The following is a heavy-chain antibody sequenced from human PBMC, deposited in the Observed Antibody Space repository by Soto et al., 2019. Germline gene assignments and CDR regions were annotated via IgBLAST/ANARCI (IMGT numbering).Heavy chain of an antibody. Sequence: EVQVVETGGGLIQPGGSLRLSCAVSGFTVSSNYMSWVRQPPRKGPEWVSDIYSGGSTYYADSVKGRFTISRDNSKNTLYLQMNSLRAEDTAVYYCARERDGHNPNWFDLWGQGTLVTVSS. CDR2: IYSGGST. D-gene: IGHD2-8*01. V-gene: IGHV3-53*02. CDR1: GFTVSSNY. CDR3: ARERDGHNPNWFDL. J-gene: IGHJ5*02.